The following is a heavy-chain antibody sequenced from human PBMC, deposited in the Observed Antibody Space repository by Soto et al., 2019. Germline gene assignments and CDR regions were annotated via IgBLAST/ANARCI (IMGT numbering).Heavy chain of an antibody. CDR1: GGSFSGSY. Sequence: QVQLQQWGAGLLKPSETLSLTCAVYGGSFSGSYWSWIRQPPGKGLEWIGEINDSGSTNYNPSLESRVTISVDTSKNQFSLKLSSVTAADTAVYFCASGRGTENYWGQGTLVTVSS. CDR3: ASGRGTENY. V-gene: IGHV4-34*01. D-gene: IGHD3-10*01. CDR2: INDSGST. J-gene: IGHJ4*02.